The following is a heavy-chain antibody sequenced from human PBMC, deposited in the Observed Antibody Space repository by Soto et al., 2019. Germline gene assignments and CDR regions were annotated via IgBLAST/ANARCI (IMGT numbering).Heavy chain of an antibody. Sequence: SETLSLTCAVYGGSFSGHSWTWIRQSPGKGLEWIGDINHSGRVNYSPSLKSRVTISLDTSKNQFSLKLSSVTAADTAVYYCARGSGWFESNNWFDPWGQGTLVTSPQ. CDR1: GGSFSGHS. D-gene: IGHD6-19*01. J-gene: IGHJ5*02. CDR2: INHSGRV. CDR3: ARGSGWFESNNWFDP. V-gene: IGHV4-34*01.